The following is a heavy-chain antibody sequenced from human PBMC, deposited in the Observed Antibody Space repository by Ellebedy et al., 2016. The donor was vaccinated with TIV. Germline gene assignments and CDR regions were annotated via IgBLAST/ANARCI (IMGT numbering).Heavy chain of an antibody. D-gene: IGHD6-19*01. CDR2: IYPGDSDT. V-gene: IGHV5-51*01. J-gene: IGHJ4*02. CDR3: ARGDRGSGWYWDK. Sequence: GESLKISCKGSGYSFISYWIGWVRQMPGKGLEWLGHIYPGDSDTRYSPSFQGQVTISVDKSISTAYLQWSSLKASDTAIYYCARGDRGSGWYWDKWGQGTLVTVSS. CDR1: GYSFISYW.